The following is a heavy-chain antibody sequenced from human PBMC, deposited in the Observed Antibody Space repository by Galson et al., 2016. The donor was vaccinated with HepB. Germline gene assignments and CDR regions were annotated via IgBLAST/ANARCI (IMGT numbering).Heavy chain of an antibody. CDR2: ISNSNSYI. V-gene: IGHV3-21*01. CDR1: GFTFSNYN. D-gene: IGHD2-2*02. Sequence: SLRLSCAASGFTFSNYNMNWVRQAPGKGLEWVSSISNSNSYIYYTDSVKGRFTISRDNAKNSLYRQMNSLRAEDTAVYYCARDFGYCSSTSRYKGGLFYYYGMDVWGQGTTVTVSS. CDR3: ARDFGYCSSTSRYKGGLFYYYGMDV. J-gene: IGHJ6*02.